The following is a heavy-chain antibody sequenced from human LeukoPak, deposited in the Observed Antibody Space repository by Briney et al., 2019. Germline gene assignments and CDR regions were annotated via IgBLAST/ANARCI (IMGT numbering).Heavy chain of an antibody. V-gene: IGHV3-21*01. CDR3: ARAYYDSSGYVDY. Sequence: GGSLRLSCAASGFTFSSYSMNWVRQAPGKGLEWVSSISSSSSYIYYADSVKGRFIISRDNAKNSLYLQMNSLRAEDTAVYYCARAYYDSSGYVDYWGQGTLVTVSS. J-gene: IGHJ4*02. CDR1: GFTFSSYS. D-gene: IGHD3-22*01. CDR2: ISSSSSYI.